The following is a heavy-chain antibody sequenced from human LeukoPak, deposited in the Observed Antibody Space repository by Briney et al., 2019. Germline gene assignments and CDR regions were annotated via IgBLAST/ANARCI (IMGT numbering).Heavy chain of an antibody. V-gene: IGHV5-51*01. CDR1: GYSFSNYW. D-gene: IGHD2/OR15-2a*01. CDR2: IFPSDSDT. J-gene: IGHJ3*02. Sequence: GESLKISCKGSGYSFSNYWIGWVRQMPGKGLEWMGIIFPSDSDTRYSPSFQGQVTISVDKSINTAYLQWSSLKASDTAMYYCARHRYFQIWGQGTMVTVSS. CDR3: ARHRYFQI.